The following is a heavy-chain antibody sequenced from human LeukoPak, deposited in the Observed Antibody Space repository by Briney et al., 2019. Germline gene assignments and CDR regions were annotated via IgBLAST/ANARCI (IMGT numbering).Heavy chain of an antibody. D-gene: IGHD4-17*01. V-gene: IGHV1-2*02. J-gene: IGHJ5*02. Sequence: ASVKVSCKASGYTFTGYYMHWVRQAPGQGLEWMGWINPNSGGTNYAQKFQGRVTMTRDTSISTAYMELSGLRSDDTAVYYCARADGDYGRDWLDPWGQGTLVTVSS. CDR2: INPNSGGT. CDR3: ARADGDYGRDWLDP. CDR1: GYTFTGYY.